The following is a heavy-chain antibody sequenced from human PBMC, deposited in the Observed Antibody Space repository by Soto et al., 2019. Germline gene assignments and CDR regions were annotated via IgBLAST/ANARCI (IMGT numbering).Heavy chain of an antibody. V-gene: IGHV3-30-3*01. D-gene: IGHD3-10*01. CDR2: ISFDAFNK. CDR3: AKDVRRVVRGIDY. CDR1: GFTFTTSA. J-gene: IGHJ4*02. Sequence: LRLSCAASGFTFTTSAMHWVRQAPGKGLEWVASISFDAFNKYYADSVKGRFTISRDDSKNTVYLQMNSLTVEDTAVYYCAKDVRRVVRGIDYWGQGTPVTVS.